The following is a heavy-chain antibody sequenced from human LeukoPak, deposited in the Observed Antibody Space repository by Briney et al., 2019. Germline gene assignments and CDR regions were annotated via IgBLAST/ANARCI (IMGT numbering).Heavy chain of an antibody. V-gene: IGHV1-2*05. J-gene: IGHJ6*02. D-gene: IGHD2-15*01. CDR3: ARGSIVVVVAGDYYYYGMDV. Sequence: ASVKVSCKASGYTFTGYYMHWVRQAPGQGLEWMGRINPNSGGTNYAQKFQGRVTMTRDTSISTAYMELSRLRSDDTVVYYCARGSIVVVVAGDYYYYGMDVWGQGTTVTVSS. CDR1: GYTFTGYY. CDR2: INPNSGGT.